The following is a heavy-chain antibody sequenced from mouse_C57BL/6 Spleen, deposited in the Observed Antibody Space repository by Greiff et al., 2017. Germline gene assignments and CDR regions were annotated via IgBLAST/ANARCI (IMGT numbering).Heavy chain of an antibody. CDR3: TRVRDSSSPWFGY. J-gene: IGHJ3*01. CDR1: GFTFSSYA. V-gene: IGHV5-9-1*02. CDR2: ISSGGDYI. Sequence: EVHLVESGEGLVKPGGSLKLSCAASGFTFSSYAMSWVRQTPEKRLEWVAYISSGGDYISYADTVKGRFTISRDNARNTLYLQMSSLKSEDTAMYYCTRVRDSSSPWFGYWGQGTLVTVSA. D-gene: IGHD3-2*02.